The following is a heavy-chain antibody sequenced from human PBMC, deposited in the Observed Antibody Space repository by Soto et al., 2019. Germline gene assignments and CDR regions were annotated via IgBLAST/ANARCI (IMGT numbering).Heavy chain of an antibody. CDR3: AKQGGSIAARPWLHFDY. CDR1: GFTFSSYA. CDR2: ISGSGGST. V-gene: IGHV3-23*01. J-gene: IGHJ4*02. D-gene: IGHD6-6*01. Sequence: GGSVRLSCAASGFTFSSYAMSWVRQAPGKELEWVSAISGSGGSTYYADSVKGRFTISRDNSKNTLYLQMNSLRAEDTAVYYCAKQGGSIAARPWLHFDYWGQGTLVTVSS.